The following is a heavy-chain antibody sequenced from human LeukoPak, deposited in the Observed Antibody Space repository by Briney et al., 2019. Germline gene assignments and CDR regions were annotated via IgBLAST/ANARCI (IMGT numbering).Heavy chain of an antibody. Sequence: QSGGSLRLSCAASGFTFSNYAMSWVRQAPGKGLEWLSTISGSGGSTYYADSVKGRFTISRDNSKNTVYLQMKSLRVEATAVYYCAKGLSAAGDYHFDYWGQGALVTVSS. V-gene: IGHV3-23*01. D-gene: IGHD2-21*01. CDR2: ISGSGGST. CDR1: GFTFSNYA. J-gene: IGHJ4*02. CDR3: AKGLSAAGDYHFDY.